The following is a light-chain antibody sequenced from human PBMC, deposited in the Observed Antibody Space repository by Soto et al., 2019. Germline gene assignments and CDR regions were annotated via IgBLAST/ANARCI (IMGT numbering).Light chain of an antibody. CDR2: DVT. V-gene: IGLV2-11*01. CDR1: SSDVGGYDL. CDR3: CSYAGTYTFDV. Sequence: QSVLTQPRSVSGSPGQSVTISCTGTSSDVGGYDLVSWYQRHPGKAPKLMIYDVTKRPSGVPDRFSGSRSGNTASLTISGLQAEDDADYYCCSYAGTYTFDVFGTGTKLTVL. J-gene: IGLJ1*01.